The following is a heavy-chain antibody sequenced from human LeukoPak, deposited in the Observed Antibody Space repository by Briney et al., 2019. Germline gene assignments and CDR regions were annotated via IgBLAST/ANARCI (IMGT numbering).Heavy chain of an antibody. D-gene: IGHD6-13*01. CDR3: ARDGSQRTAAGIPHYYYYFGIDV. CDR1: GYTFTCYD. CDR2: MNPNSGST. V-gene: IGHV1-8*01. J-gene: IGHJ6*02. Sequence: GASVTVSLKSSGYTFTCYDFNWVRQATAQGMEWMGLMNPNSGSTGNVHKFQERLIITRHTTISTAYMDLSSLRSEDTAVYYCARDGSQRTAAGIPHYYYYFGIDVWGQRTTVTVPS.